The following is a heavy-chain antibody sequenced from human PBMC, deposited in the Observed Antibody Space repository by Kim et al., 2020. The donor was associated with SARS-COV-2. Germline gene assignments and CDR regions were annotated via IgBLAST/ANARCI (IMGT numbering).Heavy chain of an antibody. Sequence: GGTNSNPALNSRPPLSVKTSKNQFSLKLTSVTAADAAVYYCARTHNWFDPWGQGTLVTVSS. CDR3: ARTHNWFDP. CDR2: GGT. J-gene: IGHJ5*02. V-gene: IGHV4-39*01.